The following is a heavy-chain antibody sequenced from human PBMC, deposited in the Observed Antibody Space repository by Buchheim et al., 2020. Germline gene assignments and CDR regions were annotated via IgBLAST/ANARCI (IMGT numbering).Heavy chain of an antibody. CDR1: GFTFSSYG. CDR2: ISYDGSNK. V-gene: IGHV3-30*18. D-gene: IGHD4-23*01. Sequence: QVQLVESGGGVVQPGRSLRLSCAASGFTFSSYGMHWVRQAPGKGLEWVAVISYDGSNKYYADSVKGRFTISRDNSKNTLYLQMNSLRAEDTAVYYCAKDNRRYGGSYYYGMDVWGQGTT. CDR3: AKDNRRYGGSYYYGMDV. J-gene: IGHJ6*02.